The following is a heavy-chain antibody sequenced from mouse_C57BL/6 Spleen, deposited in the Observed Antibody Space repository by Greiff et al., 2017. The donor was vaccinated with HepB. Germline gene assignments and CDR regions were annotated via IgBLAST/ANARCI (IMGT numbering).Heavy chain of an antibody. D-gene: IGHD1-1*01. V-gene: IGHV2-2*01. CDR3: ARGVLRSYYFDY. Sequence: VQLVESGPGLVQPSQSLSITCTVSGFSLTSYGVHWVRQSPGKGLEWLGVIWSGGSTDYNAAFISRLSISKDNSKSQVFFKMNSLQADDTAIYYCARGVLRSYYFDYWGQGTTLTVSS. CDR1: GFSLTSYG. CDR2: IWSGGST. J-gene: IGHJ2*01.